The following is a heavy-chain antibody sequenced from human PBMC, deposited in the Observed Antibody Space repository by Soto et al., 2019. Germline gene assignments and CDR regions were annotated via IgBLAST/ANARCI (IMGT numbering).Heavy chain of an antibody. CDR3: AKDSGVGATYFDY. D-gene: IGHD1-26*01. Sequence: GGSLRLSCAASGFTFSSYGMHWVRQAPGKGLEWVAVISYDGSNKYYADSVKGRFTISRDNSKNTLYLQMNSLRAEDTAVYYCAKDSGVGATYFDYWGQGTLVTVSS. V-gene: IGHV3-30*18. CDR2: ISYDGSNK. J-gene: IGHJ4*02. CDR1: GFTFSSYG.